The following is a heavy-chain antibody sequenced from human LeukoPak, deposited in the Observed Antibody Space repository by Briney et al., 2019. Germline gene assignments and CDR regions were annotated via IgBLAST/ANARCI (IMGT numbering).Heavy chain of an antibody. CDR1: GFTFSSYW. J-gene: IGHJ4*02. CDR2: IKQDGSEK. CDR3: AREGYQPLLYLDD. Sequence: GGSLRLSCAASGFTFSSYWMSWVRQAPGKGLEWVANIKQDGSEKYYVDSVKGRFTISRDNAKNSLYLQMNSLRAEDTAVYYCAREGYQPLLYLDDWGQGTLVTVSS. D-gene: IGHD2-2*01. V-gene: IGHV3-7*01.